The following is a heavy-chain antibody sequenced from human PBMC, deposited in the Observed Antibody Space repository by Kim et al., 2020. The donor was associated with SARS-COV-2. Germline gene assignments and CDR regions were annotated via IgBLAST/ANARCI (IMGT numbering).Heavy chain of an antibody. CDR2: INPSGGST. V-gene: IGHV1-46*01. CDR3: AIAAASTYYYDSSGYYHLCY. Sequence: ASVKVSCKASGYTFTSYYMHWVRQAPGQGLEWMGIINPSGGSTSYAQKFQGRVTMIRETSTSTVYMELSSLRSEDTAVYYCAIAAASTYYYDSSGYYHLCYWGQGTLVTVSS. J-gene: IGHJ4*02. D-gene: IGHD3-22*01. CDR1: GYTFTSYY.